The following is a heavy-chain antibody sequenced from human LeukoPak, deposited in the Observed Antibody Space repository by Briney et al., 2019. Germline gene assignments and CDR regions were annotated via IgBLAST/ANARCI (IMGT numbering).Heavy chain of an antibody. D-gene: IGHD2-2*01. J-gene: IGHJ4*02. CDR3: ARHAYGDIVVVPAVMPAEPYFDY. V-gene: IGHV4-39*01. CDR2: IYYSGST. CDR1: GGSISSSSYY. Sequence: SETLSLTCTVSGGSISSSSYYWGWIRQPPGKGLEWIGSIYYSGSTYYNPSLKSRVTISVDTSKNQFSLKLSSVTAADTAVYYCARHAYGDIVVVPAVMPAEPYFDYWGQGTLVTVSS.